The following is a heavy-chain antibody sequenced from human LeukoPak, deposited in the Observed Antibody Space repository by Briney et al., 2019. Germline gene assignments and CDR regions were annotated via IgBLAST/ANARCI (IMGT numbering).Heavy chain of an antibody. J-gene: IGHJ4*02. V-gene: IGHV1-2*06. CDR3: AREGDYYDSSGYSYYFDY. CDR2: INPNSGGT. Sequence: ASVKVSCKASGYTFTGYYMHWVRQAPGQGLEWMGRINPNSGGTNYAQKFQGRVTMTRDTSISTAYMELSRLRSGDTAVYYCAREGDYYDSSGYSYYFDYWGQGTLVTVSS. D-gene: IGHD3-22*01. CDR1: GYTFTGYY.